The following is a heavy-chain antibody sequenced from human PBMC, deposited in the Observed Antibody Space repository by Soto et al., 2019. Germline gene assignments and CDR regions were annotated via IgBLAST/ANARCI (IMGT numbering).Heavy chain of an antibody. CDR1: GFTFSSHA. V-gene: IGHV3-23*01. CDR3: AKGDCSGGTCYSLVYFDY. J-gene: IGHJ4*02. Sequence: EVHLLESGGGLVQPGGSLRLSCGASGFTFSSHAMSWVRHAPGKGLEWVSGISGSGGSTYYADSVKGRFTISRDNSKSTLYLQMNSLRAEDTAVYYCAKGDCSGGTCYSLVYFDYWGQGTLFTVSS. D-gene: IGHD2-15*01. CDR2: ISGSGGST.